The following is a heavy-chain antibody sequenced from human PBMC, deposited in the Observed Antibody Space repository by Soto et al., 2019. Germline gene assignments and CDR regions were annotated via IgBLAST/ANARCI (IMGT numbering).Heavy chain of an antibody. V-gene: IGHV3-33*01. CDR1: GFSFNNFG. D-gene: IGHD5-12*01. J-gene: IGHJ4*02. CDR2: VWYDGNHR. Sequence: PGGSLRLSCAASGFSFNNFGIHWVRQAPGKGLEWVAIVWYDGNHRFYADSVKGRFSISRDSSNNTVYLQMNSLRVEDTALYYCARDRYDTFGGYTRGFDHWGQGAQVTVSS. CDR3: ARDRYDTFGGYTRGFDH.